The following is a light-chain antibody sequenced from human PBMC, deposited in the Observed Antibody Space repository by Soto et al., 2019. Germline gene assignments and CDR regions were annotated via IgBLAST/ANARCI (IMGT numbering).Light chain of an antibody. CDR3: AAWDDSLSAVV. J-gene: IGLJ2*01. CDR1: SSNIGSNY. V-gene: IGLV1-47*01. Sequence: QPVLTQPPSASGTPGQRVTISCSGSSSNIGSNYVYWYQQFPGSAPKLLIYRNDQRPSGVPDRFSGSKSGTSASLAISGPRSEDEADYYCAAWDDSLSAVVFGEGTKLTVL. CDR2: RND.